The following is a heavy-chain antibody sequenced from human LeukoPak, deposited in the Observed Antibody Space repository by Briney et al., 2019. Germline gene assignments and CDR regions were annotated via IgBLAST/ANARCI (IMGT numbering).Heavy chain of an antibody. CDR2: IYYSGST. V-gene: IGHV4-59*12. Sequence: PSETLSLTCTVSGGSISSYYWSWIRQPPGKGLEWIGYIYYSGSTSHNPSLKSRVTISVDTSKNQFSLKLSSVTVADTAVYYCAREGRDIVVVVAATGWFDPWGQGTLVTVSP. J-gene: IGHJ5*02. CDR1: GGSISSYY. CDR3: AREGRDIVVVVAATGWFDP. D-gene: IGHD2-15*01.